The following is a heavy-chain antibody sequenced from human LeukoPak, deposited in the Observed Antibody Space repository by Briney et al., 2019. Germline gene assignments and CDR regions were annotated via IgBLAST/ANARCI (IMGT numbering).Heavy chain of an antibody. V-gene: IGHV3-7*01. Sequence: PGGSLRLSCAASGFTFSSYWMSWVRQAPGKGLEWVANIKQDGSEKYYVDSVKGRFTISRDNAKNSLYLQMNSLRAEDTAVYYCARDQDTAMVTSYFDYWGQGTLVTVSS. CDR1: GFTFSSYW. D-gene: IGHD5-18*01. J-gene: IGHJ4*02. CDR2: IKQDGSEK. CDR3: ARDQDTAMVTSYFDY.